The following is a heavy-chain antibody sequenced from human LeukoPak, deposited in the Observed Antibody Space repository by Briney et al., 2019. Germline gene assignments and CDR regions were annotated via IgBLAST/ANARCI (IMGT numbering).Heavy chain of an antibody. D-gene: IGHD6-13*01. CDR1: GYTFTNYY. CDR2: INPNSGGT. Sequence: GASVKVSCKASGYTFTNYYMHWVRQAPGQGLEWMGWINPNSGGTNYAQKFQGRVTMTRDTSINTAYMELGRLRSDDTAVYYCARPIAAAGHDAFDIWGQGTIVTVSS. V-gene: IGHV1-2*02. CDR3: ARPIAAAGHDAFDI. J-gene: IGHJ3*02.